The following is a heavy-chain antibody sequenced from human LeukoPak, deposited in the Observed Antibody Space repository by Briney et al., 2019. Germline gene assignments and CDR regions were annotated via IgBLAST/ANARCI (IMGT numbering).Heavy chain of an antibody. Sequence: ASVKVSCKASGYTFTSYGISWVRQAPGQGLEWMGWISAYNGNTNYAQKLQGRVTMTTDTSTSTAYMELRSLRSDDTAVYYCARVPHYYDSSGYIDCWGQGTLVTVSS. D-gene: IGHD3-22*01. CDR1: GYTFTSYG. V-gene: IGHV1-18*01. CDR3: ARVPHYYDSSGYIDC. J-gene: IGHJ4*02. CDR2: ISAYNGNT.